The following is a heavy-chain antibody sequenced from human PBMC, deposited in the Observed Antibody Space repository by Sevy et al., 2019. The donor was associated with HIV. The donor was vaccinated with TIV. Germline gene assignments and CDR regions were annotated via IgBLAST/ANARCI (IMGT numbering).Heavy chain of an antibody. CDR2: ISSSSSYI. Sequence: GGSLRLSCAASGFTFSGYSMNWVRQAPGKGLEWVSSISSSSSYIYYADSVKGRFTISRDNAKNSLYLQMNSLRAEDTAVYYCARDLYYYDSSGYYQDPPEYFQHWGQGTLVTVSS. J-gene: IGHJ1*01. V-gene: IGHV3-21*01. CDR1: GFTFSGYS. D-gene: IGHD3-22*01. CDR3: ARDLYYYDSSGYYQDPPEYFQH.